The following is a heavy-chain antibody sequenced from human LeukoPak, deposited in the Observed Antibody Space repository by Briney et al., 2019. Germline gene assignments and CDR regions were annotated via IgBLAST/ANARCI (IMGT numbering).Heavy chain of an antibody. Sequence: RASVKVSCKASGGTFSSYAISWVRQAPGQGLEWMGGIIPIFGTANYAQKFQGRVTITADESTSTAYMELSSLRSEDTAVYYCARAFTFYDSSGYVPKSFDYWGQGTLVTVSS. D-gene: IGHD3-22*01. CDR2: IIPIFGTA. J-gene: IGHJ4*02. CDR1: GGTFSSYA. V-gene: IGHV1-69*13. CDR3: ARAFTFYDSSGYVPKSFDY.